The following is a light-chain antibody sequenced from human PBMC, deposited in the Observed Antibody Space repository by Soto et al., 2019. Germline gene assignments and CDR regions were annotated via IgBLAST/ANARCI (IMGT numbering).Light chain of an antibody. CDR3: TSYVGNDIWV. J-gene: IGLJ3*02. V-gene: IGLV2-8*01. CDR2: EVT. CDR1: SSDVGAYKY. Sequence: QSALTQPPSASGSPGQSVTISCTGTSSDVGAYKYVSWYQQYPGKATKLMIYEVTKRPSGFPDSFSGSKSGNTASLTVSGLQAEDESDYYCTSYVGNDIWVFGGGTKVTVL.